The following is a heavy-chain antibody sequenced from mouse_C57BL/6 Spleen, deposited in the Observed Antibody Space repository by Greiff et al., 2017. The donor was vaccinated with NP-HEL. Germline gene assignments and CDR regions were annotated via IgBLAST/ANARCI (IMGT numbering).Heavy chain of an antibody. V-gene: IGHV5-2*01. CDR2: INSDGGST. D-gene: IGHD2-4*01. Sequence: EVKLMESGGGLVQPGESLKLSCESNEYEFPSHDMSWVRKTPEKRLELVAAINSDGGSTYYPDTMERRFIISRDNTKKTLYLQMSSLRSEDTALYYCARHGTYYDYEGYFDVWGTGTTVTVSS. CDR3: ARHGTYYDYEGYFDV. CDR1: EYEFPSHD. J-gene: IGHJ1*03.